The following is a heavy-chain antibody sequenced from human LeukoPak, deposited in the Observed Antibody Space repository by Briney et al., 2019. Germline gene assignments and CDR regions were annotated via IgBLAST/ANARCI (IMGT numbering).Heavy chain of an antibody. CDR2: ISHDGSQK. D-gene: IGHD1-26*01. V-gene: IGHV3-30*18. J-gene: IGHJ4*02. CDR3: ANLGATTGDY. CDR1: GFTFNNYG. Sequence: PGKSLRLSCAASGFTFNNYGMHWVRQAPGRGLEWVAVISHDGSQKYYVDSVKGRFTISRDNSKNTLYLQMNSLRGEDTAVYYCANLGATTGDYWGQGTLVTVSS.